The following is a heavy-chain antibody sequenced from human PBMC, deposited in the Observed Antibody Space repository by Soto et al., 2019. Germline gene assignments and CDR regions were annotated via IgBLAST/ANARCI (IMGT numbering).Heavy chain of an antibody. CDR1: GFTFSDYY. J-gene: IGHJ5*02. CDR3: ARDPAGYCSGGSCYQVWFDP. Sequence: PGGSLRLSCAASGFTFSDYYMSWVRQAPGKGLEWVSYISSSSSYTNYADSVKGRFTISRDNAKNSLYLQMNSLRAEDTAVYYCARDPAGYCSGGSCYQVWFDPWGQGTLVTVSS. V-gene: IGHV3-11*06. CDR2: ISSSSSYT. D-gene: IGHD2-15*01.